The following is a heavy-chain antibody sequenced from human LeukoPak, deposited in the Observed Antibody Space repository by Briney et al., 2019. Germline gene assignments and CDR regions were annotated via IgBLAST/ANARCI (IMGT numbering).Heavy chain of an antibody. J-gene: IGHJ4*02. D-gene: IGHD3-22*01. CDR3: ARDLGTYYYDS. Sequence: ASVKVSCKASGYTFTGYYMHWVRQAPGQGLEWMGIINPSGGSTSYAQKFQGRVTMTRDTSTSTVYMELSSLRSEDTAVYYCARDLGTYYYDSWGQGTLVTVSS. V-gene: IGHV1-46*01. CDR1: GYTFTGYY. CDR2: INPSGGST.